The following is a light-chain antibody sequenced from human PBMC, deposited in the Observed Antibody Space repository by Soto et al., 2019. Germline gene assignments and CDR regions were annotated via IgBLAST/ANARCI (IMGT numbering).Light chain of an antibody. CDR1: QSLNTR. CDR2: DAS. J-gene: IGKJ1*01. Sequence: DIQLTQSPSTLSASVVYRVTLTCRASQSLNTRLAWYQQRPGKAPKLLIYDASTLESGVPSRFSGGGSGTEFTLTINNLQPDDLATYICQQYKSYSTFGRGTKVDIK. V-gene: IGKV1-5*01. CDR3: QQYKSYST.